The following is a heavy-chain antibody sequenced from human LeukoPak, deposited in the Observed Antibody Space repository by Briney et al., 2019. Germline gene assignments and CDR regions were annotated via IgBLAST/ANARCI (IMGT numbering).Heavy chain of an antibody. CDR1: GGSISSGGHY. D-gene: IGHD5/OR15-5a*01. V-gene: IGHV4-31*11. CDR2: IYYSGSA. Sequence: SETLSLTCAFSGGSISSGGHYWSWIRQHPAKGLEWIGYIYYSGSAYYNPSLESRVTISIDTSKNQFSLKLTSVTAADTAVYFCARGTLRLFDYWGQGTLVTVSS. J-gene: IGHJ4*02. CDR3: ARGTLRLFDY.